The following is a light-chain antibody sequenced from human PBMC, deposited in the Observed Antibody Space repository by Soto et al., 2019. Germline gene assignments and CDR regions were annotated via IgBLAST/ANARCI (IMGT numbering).Light chain of an antibody. J-gene: IGKJ1*01. CDR3: QQYGSSPRT. CDR1: QSVSSSY. V-gene: IGKV3-20*01. Sequence: IVLTQSPGTLSLSPGERANLSCRASQSVSSSYLAWYQQKPGQAPRLLIYGASSRATGIPDRFSGSGSGTDFTLTISRLEPEDFAVYYCQQYGSSPRTFGQGTKVDIK. CDR2: GAS.